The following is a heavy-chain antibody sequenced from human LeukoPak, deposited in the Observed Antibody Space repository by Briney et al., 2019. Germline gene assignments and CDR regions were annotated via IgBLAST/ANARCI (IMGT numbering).Heavy chain of an antibody. CDR2: ISSSGSTK. CDR1: GFTFSDYY. J-gene: IGHJ4*02. CDR3: ARADCSSTSCYEFDY. V-gene: IGHV3-11*04. Sequence: PGGSLRLSCAASGFTFSDYYMCWIRQAPGKGLEWVSYISSSGSTKYYADSVKGRFTISRDNAKNSLYLQMNSLRAEDTAVYYCARADCSSTSCYEFDYWGQGTLVTVSS. D-gene: IGHD2-2*01.